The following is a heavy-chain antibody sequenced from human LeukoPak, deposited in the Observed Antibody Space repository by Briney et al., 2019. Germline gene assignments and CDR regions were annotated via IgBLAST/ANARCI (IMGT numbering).Heavy chain of an antibody. J-gene: IGHJ4*02. V-gene: IGHV4-34*01. Sequence: PSETLSLTCAVYGGSFSGYYWSWIRQPPGKGLEWIGEINHSGSTNYNPSLKSRVTISVDTSKDQFSLKLSSVTAADTAVYYCARFIHWGQGTLVTVSS. D-gene: IGHD2-21*01. CDR2: INHSGST. CDR3: ARFIH. CDR1: GGSFSGYY.